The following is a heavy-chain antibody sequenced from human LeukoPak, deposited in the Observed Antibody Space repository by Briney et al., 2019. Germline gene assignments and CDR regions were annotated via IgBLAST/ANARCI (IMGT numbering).Heavy chain of an antibody. Sequence: GSLKLSCAASGFTFSRHGMHWIRRPPGKGLEWIGYIYYNGNTNYSPSLKSRVTMSVDTSKNLFSLKVSSVTAADTAVYYCARGRSNYSGMDVWGQGTTVTVSS. D-gene: IGHD1-26*01. J-gene: IGHJ6*02. CDR3: ARGRSNYSGMDV. V-gene: IGHV4-59*11. CDR1: GFTFSRHG. CDR2: IYYNGNT.